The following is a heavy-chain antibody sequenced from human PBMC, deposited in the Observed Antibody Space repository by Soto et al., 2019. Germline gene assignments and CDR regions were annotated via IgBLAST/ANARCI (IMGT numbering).Heavy chain of an antibody. J-gene: IGHJ4*02. CDR3: AREVSLGVAAAGYFDS. D-gene: IGHD6-25*01. V-gene: IGHV3-30*04. CDR1: GFTFSNYP. Sequence: QVHLAKSGGGVVQPGRSLRLSCAASGFTFSNYPMNWVRQAPGKGLEWVAVISYDGNTKHYADSVKSRCTISRDNPRNTLDLQMNSLRVEDTAVYYCAREVSLGVAAAGYFDSWGQGAQVTVSS. CDR2: ISYDGNTK.